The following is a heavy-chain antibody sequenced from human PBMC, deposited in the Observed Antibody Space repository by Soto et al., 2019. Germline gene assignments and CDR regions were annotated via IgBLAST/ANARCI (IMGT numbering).Heavy chain of an antibody. CDR3: ASPKKVTQYYFDY. D-gene: IGHD4-4*01. CDR1: GRTFSSYA. J-gene: IGHJ4*02. V-gene: IGHV1-69*13. Sequence: GASVKVSCKASGRTFSSYAISWVRQAPGQGLEWMGGIIPIFGTANYAQKFQGRVTITADESTSTAYMELSSLRSEDTAVYYCASPKKVTQYYFDYWGQGTLVTVSS. CDR2: IIPIFGTA.